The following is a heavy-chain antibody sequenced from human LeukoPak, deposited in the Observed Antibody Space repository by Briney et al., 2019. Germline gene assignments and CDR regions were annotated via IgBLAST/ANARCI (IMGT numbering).Heavy chain of an antibody. Sequence: GGSLRLSCAASGFTFRDAAMTWVRQAPGKGLEWVSLIGSSGVSTHYVDSVKGRFTISRDNSKNTLSLQMNSLRVEDTAVYYCARVAVAATGAFDMWGQGTMVTVSS. CDR2: IGSSGVST. V-gene: IGHV3-23*01. D-gene: IGHD6-19*01. CDR1: GFTFRDAA. J-gene: IGHJ3*02. CDR3: ARVAVAATGAFDM.